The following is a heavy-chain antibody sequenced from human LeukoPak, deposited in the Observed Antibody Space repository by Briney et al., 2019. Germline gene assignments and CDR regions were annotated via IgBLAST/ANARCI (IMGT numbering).Heavy chain of an antibody. V-gene: IGHV3-23*01. Sequence: PGGSLRLSCAASGFTFNTYTMSWVRQAPGKELEWVSAISGSGGSTYYADSVKGRFTISRDNSKNTLYLQMNSLRAEDTAVYFCARDPVVGPTGFDYWGQGTLVTVSS. J-gene: IGHJ4*02. CDR2: ISGSGGST. CDR3: ARDPVVGPTGFDY. CDR1: GFTFNTYT. D-gene: IGHD1-26*01.